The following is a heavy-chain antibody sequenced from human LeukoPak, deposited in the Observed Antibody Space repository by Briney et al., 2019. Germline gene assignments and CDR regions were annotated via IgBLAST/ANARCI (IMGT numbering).Heavy chain of an antibody. D-gene: IGHD6-19*01. CDR1: GFTFSSYA. J-gene: IGHJ1*01. CDR2: ISYDGSNK. V-gene: IGHV3-30*04. CDR3: VAGGIAVADWANLSNSQH. Sequence: GGSLRLSCAASGFTFSSYAMHWVRQAPGEGLEWVAVISYDGSNKYYADSVKGRFTISRDNSKNTLYLQMNSLRAEDTAVYYCVAGGIAVADWANLSNSQHWGQGTLVTVSS.